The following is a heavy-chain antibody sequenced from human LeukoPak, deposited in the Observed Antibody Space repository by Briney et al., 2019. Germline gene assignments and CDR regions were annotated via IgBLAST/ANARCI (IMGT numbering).Heavy chain of an antibody. Sequence: SGGSLRLSCAASGFTFSSYAMSWVRQAPGKGREWVSGISGSGGSTDYADSLKGRFTISRDNSKNMLYLQMNSLRAEDTAVYYCAKTPVRRFPLYFDYWGQGTLVTVSS. D-gene: IGHD3-3*01. V-gene: IGHV3-23*01. J-gene: IGHJ4*02. CDR3: AKTPVRRFPLYFDY. CDR1: GFTFSSYA. CDR2: ISGSGGST.